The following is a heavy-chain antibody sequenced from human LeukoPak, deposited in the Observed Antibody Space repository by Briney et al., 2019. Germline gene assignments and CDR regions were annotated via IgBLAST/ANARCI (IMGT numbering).Heavy chain of an antibody. D-gene: IGHD2-2*01. CDR1: GYTFTSNF. V-gene: IGHV1-46*03. Sequence: ASVKVSCKASGYTFTSNFMYLVRQAPGQGLEWMGLINPIGGDTNYAQKFQGRVTMTRDTSTSTVYMELSSLRSEDTALYYCARGYCSSARCSPGAYWGQGTLVTVSS. J-gene: IGHJ4*02. CDR3: ARGYCSSARCSPGAY. CDR2: INPIGGDT.